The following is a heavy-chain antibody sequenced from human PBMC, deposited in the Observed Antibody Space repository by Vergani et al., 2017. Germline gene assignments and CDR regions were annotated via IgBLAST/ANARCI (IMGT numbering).Heavy chain of an antibody. V-gene: IGHV3-73*01. D-gene: IGHD2-2*01. Sequence: SGKGLEWVGRIRSKANSYATAYAASVKGRFTISRDDSKNTAYLQMNSLKTEDTAVYYCARVPAAMRAGNYYYGMDVWGQGTTVTVSS. CDR3: ARVPAAMRAGNYYYGMDV. CDR2: IRSKANSYAT. J-gene: IGHJ6*02.